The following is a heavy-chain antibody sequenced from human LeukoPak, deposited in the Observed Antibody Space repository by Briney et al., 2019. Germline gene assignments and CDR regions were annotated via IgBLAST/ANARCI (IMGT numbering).Heavy chain of an antibody. V-gene: IGHV4-34*01. CDR1: GGSFSGYY. CDR2: INHSGST. J-gene: IGHJ6*03. Sequence: SETLSLTCAVYGGSFSGYYWSWIRQPPGKGLEWVGEINHSGSTNYNPSLKSRVTISVDTSKNQFSLKLSSVTAADTAVYYCARDRLSIVLMVYAIRAEDYYYYMDVWGKGTTVTVSS. CDR3: ARDRLSIVLMVYAIRAEDYYYYMDV. D-gene: IGHD2-8*01.